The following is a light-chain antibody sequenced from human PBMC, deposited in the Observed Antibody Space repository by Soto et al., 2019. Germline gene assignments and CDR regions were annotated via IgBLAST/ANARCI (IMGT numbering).Light chain of an antibody. CDR1: QSVSSSY. J-gene: IGKJ5*01. CDR2: GAS. CDR3: QQFNDYPIT. Sequence: EIVLTQSPGTLSLSPGERATLSCRASQSVSSSYLAWYQQKPGQAPRLLIYGASSRATGIPDRFSGSGSGTDFTLTISRMEPEDFATYYCQQFNDYPITFGQGTRLEIK. V-gene: IGKV3-20*01.